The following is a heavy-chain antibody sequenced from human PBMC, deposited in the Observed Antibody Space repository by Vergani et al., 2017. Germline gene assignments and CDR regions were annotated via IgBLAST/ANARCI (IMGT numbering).Heavy chain of an antibody. J-gene: IGHJ5*02. D-gene: IGHD2-2*02. CDR1: GYSFTSYW. CDR2: IYPGDSDT. Sequence: VQLVQSGAEVKKPGESLKISCKGSGYSFTSYWIGWVRQMPGKGLEWMGIIYPGDSDTRYSPSFQGQVTISADKSISPAYLQWSSLKASEPAMYYCARRGYCSSTSCYTGNWFDPWGQGTLVTVSS. V-gene: IGHV5-51*01. CDR3: ARRGYCSSTSCYTGNWFDP.